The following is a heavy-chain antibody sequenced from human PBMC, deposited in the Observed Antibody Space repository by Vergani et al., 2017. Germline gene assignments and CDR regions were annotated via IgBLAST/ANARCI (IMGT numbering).Heavy chain of an antibody. CDR2: IDPSDSYT. CDR1: GYSFTSYW. CDR3: ARQVAVAGKWWGPYYYYGMDV. V-gene: IGHV5-10-1*01. J-gene: IGHJ6*02. Sequence: EVQLVQSGAEVKKPGESLRISCKGSGYSFTSYWISWVRQMPGKGLEWMGRIDPSDSYTNYSPSFQGHVTISADKSISTAYLQWSSLKASDTAMDYCARQVAVAGKWWGPYYYYGMDVWGQGTTVTVS. D-gene: IGHD6-19*01.